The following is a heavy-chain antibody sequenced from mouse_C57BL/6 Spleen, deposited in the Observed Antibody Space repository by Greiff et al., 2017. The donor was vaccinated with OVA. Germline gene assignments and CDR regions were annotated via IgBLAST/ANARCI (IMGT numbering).Heavy chain of an antibody. J-gene: IGHJ1*03. CDR2: IYPGDSDT. Sequence: EVQLQESGTVLARPGASVKMSCKTSGYTFTSYWMNWVKQRPGKGLEWIGAIYPGDSDTSYNQKFKGKAKLTAVTSASTAYMELSSLTIEDSAVYYCTSQGGLRRDWYFDVWGTGTTVTVSS. CDR1: GYTFTSYW. V-gene: IGHV1-5*01. CDR3: TSQGGLRRDWYFDV. D-gene: IGHD2-2*01.